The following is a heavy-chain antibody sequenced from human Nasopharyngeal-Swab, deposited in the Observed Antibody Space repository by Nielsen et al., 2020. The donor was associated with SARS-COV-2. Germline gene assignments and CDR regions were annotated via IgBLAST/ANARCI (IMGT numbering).Heavy chain of an antibody. V-gene: IGHV3-48*03. Sequence: GESLKISCAASGFTFSSYEMNWVRQAPGKGLEWVSYISSSGSTIYYADSVKGRFTISRDNAKNSLYLQMNSLRAEDTAVYYCARFSCDYVWGSYRCDTFDIWGQGTMVTVSS. CDR2: ISSSGSTI. D-gene: IGHD3-16*02. J-gene: IGHJ3*02. CDR3: ARFSCDYVWGSYRCDTFDI. CDR1: GFTFSSYE.